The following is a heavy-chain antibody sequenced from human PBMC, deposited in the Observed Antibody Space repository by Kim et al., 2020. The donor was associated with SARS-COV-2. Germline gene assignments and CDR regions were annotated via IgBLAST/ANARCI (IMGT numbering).Heavy chain of an antibody. V-gene: IGHV3-11*05. Sequence: KGRFTISGDNAKNSLYLQMNSLRAEDTAVYYCARDRGAGDSSGYYPFRHWGQGTLVTVSS. J-gene: IGHJ1*01. CDR3: ARDRGAGDSSGYYPFRH. D-gene: IGHD3-22*01.